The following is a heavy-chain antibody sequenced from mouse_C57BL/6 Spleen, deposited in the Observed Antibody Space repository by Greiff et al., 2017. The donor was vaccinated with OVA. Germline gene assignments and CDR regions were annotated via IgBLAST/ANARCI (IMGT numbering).Heavy chain of an antibody. Sequence: VQLKESGPELVKPGASVKISCKASGYSFTDYNMNWVKQSNGKGLEWIGEINPTYGSTSYNQKFKGKATLTVDQSSSTAYMQLNSLTSEYAAVYFCARYDGYFDYWGQGTTLTVSS. CDR3: ARYDGYFDY. CDR2: INPTYGST. J-gene: IGHJ2*01. D-gene: IGHD2-3*01. CDR1: GYSFTDYN. V-gene: IGHV1-39*01.